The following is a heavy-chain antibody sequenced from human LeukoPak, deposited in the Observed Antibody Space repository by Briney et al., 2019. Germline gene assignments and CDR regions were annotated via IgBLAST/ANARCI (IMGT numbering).Heavy chain of an antibody. CDR2: IKQDGSEK. J-gene: IGHJ4*02. D-gene: IGHD3-16*01. CDR1: GFTFSNHW. V-gene: IGHV3-7*03. Sequence: GGSLRISCAASGFTFSNHWMSWVRQAPGKGLEWVANIKQDGSEKYYVDSVKGRFTISRDNAKNSLYLQFNSLRVDDTAVYYCARDQFRDYFRGADYWGQGTLVTISS. CDR3: ARDQFRDYFRGADY.